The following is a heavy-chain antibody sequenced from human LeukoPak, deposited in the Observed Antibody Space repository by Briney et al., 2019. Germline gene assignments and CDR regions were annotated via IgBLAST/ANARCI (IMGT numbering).Heavy chain of an antibody. CDR1: GYTFTDYY. V-gene: IGHV1-2*02. CDR2: ITPYSGGT. D-gene: IGHD3-10*01. CDR3: AREFNTNYYGSGSHDAFDI. Sequence: ASVKVSCKASGYTFTDYYIHWVRQAPGQGLEWMGWITPYSGGTDYAQKFQGRVTMTMDTSISTVYMELSRLRSDDTAVYYCAREFNTNYYGSGSHDAFDIWGQGTEVTVS. J-gene: IGHJ3*02.